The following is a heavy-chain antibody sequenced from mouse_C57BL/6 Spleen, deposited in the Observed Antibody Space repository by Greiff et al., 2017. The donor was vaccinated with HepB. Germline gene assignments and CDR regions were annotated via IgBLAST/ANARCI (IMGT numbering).Heavy chain of an antibody. CDR3: ARGDDGYAAY. J-gene: IGHJ3*01. Sequence: QVQLQQPGAELVMPGASVKLSCKASGYTFTSYWMHWVKQRPGQGLEWIGEIDPSDSYTNYNQKFKGKSTLTVDKSSSTAYMQLSSLTSEDSAVYYCARGDDGYAAYWGQGTLVTVSA. CDR2: IDPSDSYT. D-gene: IGHD2-3*01. V-gene: IGHV1-69*01. CDR1: GYTFTSYW.